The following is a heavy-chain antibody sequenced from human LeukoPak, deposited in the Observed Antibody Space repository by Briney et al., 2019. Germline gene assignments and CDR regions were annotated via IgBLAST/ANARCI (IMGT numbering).Heavy chain of an antibody. D-gene: IGHD3-22*01. Sequence: SETLSLTCTVSGGSISSYYWSWIRQPPGKGLEWSGYIYYSGSTNYNPSLKSRVTISVDTSKNQFSLKLSSVTAADTAVYYCAGANYDSSGVHWGQGTLVTVSS. CDR1: GGSISSYY. V-gene: IGHV4-59*01. J-gene: IGHJ4*02. CDR3: AGANYDSSGVH. CDR2: IYYSGST.